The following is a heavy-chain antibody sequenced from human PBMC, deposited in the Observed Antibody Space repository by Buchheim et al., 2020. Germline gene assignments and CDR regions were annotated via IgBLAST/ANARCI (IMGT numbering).Heavy chain of an antibody. Sequence: QVQLRQWGAGLLKPSETLSLTCAVYGGSFSGYYWSWIRQPPGKGLEWIGEINHSGSTNYNPSLKSRVTISVDTSKNQFSLKLSSVTAADTAVYYCARSIEPQYCSNTSCYWYYYYYGMDVWGQGTT. J-gene: IGHJ6*02. V-gene: IGHV4-34*01. CDR3: ARSIEPQYCSNTSCYWYYYYYGMDV. D-gene: IGHD2-2*01. CDR2: INHSGST. CDR1: GGSFSGYY.